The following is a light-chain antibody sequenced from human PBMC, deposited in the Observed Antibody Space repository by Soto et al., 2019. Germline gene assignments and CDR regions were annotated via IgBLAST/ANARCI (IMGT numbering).Light chain of an antibody. CDR1: SSDVGGYNY. J-gene: IGLJ1*01. Sequence: QSALTQPPSASGSPGQSVTISCTGTSSDVGGYNYVYWYQQHPGKAPKLMIYEVTKRPSGVPDRVSGSKSGNTASLTVSGLQAEDEADYYCSSYADSNSYVFGTGTKLTVL. CDR2: EVT. V-gene: IGLV2-8*01. CDR3: SSYADSNSYV.